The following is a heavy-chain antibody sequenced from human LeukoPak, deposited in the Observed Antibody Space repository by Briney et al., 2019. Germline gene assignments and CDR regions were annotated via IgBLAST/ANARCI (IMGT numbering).Heavy chain of an antibody. D-gene: IGHD3-9*01. CDR3: ARDILTGYGGYYYYYGMDV. J-gene: IGHJ6*02. CDR2: IYYSGST. CDR1: GGSISSYY. Sequence: TSETLSLTCTVSGGSISSYYWSWIRQPPGKGLEWIGYIYYSGSTNYNPPLKSRVTISVDTSKNQFSLKLSSVTAADTAVYYCARDILTGYGGYYYYYGMDVWGQGTTVTVSS. V-gene: IGHV4-59*01.